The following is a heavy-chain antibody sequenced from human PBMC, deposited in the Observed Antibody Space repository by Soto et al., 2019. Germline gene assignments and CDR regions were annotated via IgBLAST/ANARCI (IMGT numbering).Heavy chain of an antibody. D-gene: IGHD3-3*01. Sequence: SETLSLTCAVYGGSFSGYYWSWIRQPPGKGLEWIGEINHSGSTNYNPSLKSRVTISVDTSKNQFSLKLSSVTAADTAVYYCARSHGIFGVVIRRRYYFDYWGQGTLVTVSS. V-gene: IGHV4-34*01. CDR3: ARSHGIFGVVIRRRYYFDY. J-gene: IGHJ4*02. CDR2: INHSGST. CDR1: GGSFSGYY.